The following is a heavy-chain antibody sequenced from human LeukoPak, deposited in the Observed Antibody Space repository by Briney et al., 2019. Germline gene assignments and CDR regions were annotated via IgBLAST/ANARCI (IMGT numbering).Heavy chain of an antibody. V-gene: IGHV3-21*04. J-gene: IGHJ4*02. D-gene: IGHD2-15*01. CDR3: APNAGVEGFDY. CDR1: GFTFSSYS. Sequence: GGSLRLSCAASGFTFSSYSMNWVRQAPGKGLEWVSSISSSSSYIYYADSVKGRFTISRDNSENTLYLQMNSLRAEDTAVYYCAPNAGVEGFDYWGQGTLVTVSS. CDR2: ISSSSSYI.